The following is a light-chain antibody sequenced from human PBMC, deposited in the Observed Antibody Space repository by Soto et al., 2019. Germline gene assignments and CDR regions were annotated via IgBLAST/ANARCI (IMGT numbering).Light chain of an antibody. J-gene: IGLJ2*01. Sequence: QPVLTQPPSVSGAPGQRVTISCTGSGSNIGAGYDVHWYQQLPGTAPKLLIYGNSNRPSGVPERFSGSKSGTSASLAITGLQAEDEADYYCQSYDSSLSGVVFGGGTKLTVL. CDR2: GNS. CDR3: QSYDSSLSGVV. CDR1: GSNIGAGYD. V-gene: IGLV1-40*01.